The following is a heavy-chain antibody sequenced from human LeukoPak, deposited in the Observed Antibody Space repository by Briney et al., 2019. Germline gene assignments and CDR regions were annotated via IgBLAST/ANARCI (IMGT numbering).Heavy chain of an antibody. V-gene: IGHV3-21*01. Sequence: GGSLRLSCAASGFTFSSSSMNWVRQAPGTGLEWVSSISSSSYIYYADSVKGRFTISRDNAKNSLYLQMNSLRVEDTAVYYCARDWFGELIWGQGTLVTVSS. CDR1: GFTFSSSS. CDR3: ARDWFGELI. CDR2: ISSSSYI. J-gene: IGHJ4*02. D-gene: IGHD3-10*01.